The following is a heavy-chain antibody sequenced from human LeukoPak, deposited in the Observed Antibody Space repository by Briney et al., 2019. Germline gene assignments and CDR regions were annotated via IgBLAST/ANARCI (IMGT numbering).Heavy chain of an antibody. CDR2: IKQDGSEK. V-gene: IGHV3-7*03. J-gene: IGHJ4*02. D-gene: IGHD2-2*01. CDR1: GFTFSSYW. Sequence: PGGSLRLSCAASGFTFSSYWMSWVRQAPGKGLEWVANIKQDGSEKYYVDSVKGRFTISRDNSKNTLYLQMNSLRAEDTAVYYCAKTPPVVPAAADYWGQGTLVTVSS. CDR3: AKTPPVVPAAADY.